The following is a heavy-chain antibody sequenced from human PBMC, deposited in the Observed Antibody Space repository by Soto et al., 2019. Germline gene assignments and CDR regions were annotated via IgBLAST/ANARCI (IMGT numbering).Heavy chain of an antibody. Sequence: EVQLAESGGGLIQPGGSLRLSCAASGFAVSDTYMSWFRQAPGKGLECVSVIYDNGNTYYAESVSGRFTISRDHSKNTLFLKMNTLRPEETAIYYCARSIGTGDTLQIGDSWGQGTLVTVS. D-gene: IGHD2-21*02. CDR1: GFAVSDTY. CDR2: IYDNGNT. J-gene: IGHJ4*02. CDR3: ARSIGTGDTLQIGDS. V-gene: IGHV3-53*01.